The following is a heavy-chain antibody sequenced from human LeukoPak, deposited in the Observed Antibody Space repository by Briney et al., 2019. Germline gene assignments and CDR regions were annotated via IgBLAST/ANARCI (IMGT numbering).Heavy chain of an antibody. CDR1: GFTFDDYA. CDR2: ISWNSGSI. V-gene: IGHV3-9*01. J-gene: IGHJ6*03. CDR3: ARDPAYYYYYYMDV. Sequence: GGSLRLSCAASGFTFDDYAMHWVRQAPGKGLEWVSGISWNSGSIGYADSVKGRFTISRDNAKNSLYLQMNSLRAEDTAVYYCARDPAYYYYYYMDVWGKGTTVTISS.